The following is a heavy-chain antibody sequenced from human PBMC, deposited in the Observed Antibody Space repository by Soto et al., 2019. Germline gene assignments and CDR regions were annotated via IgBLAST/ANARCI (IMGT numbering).Heavy chain of an antibody. Sequence: SETLSLTCTVSGGSISRYYWSWIRQPPGKGLEWIGYMYNTGSTVYNPSFKSRVTISVDTSKNQFSLKLISVTAADTSVYYCARDLWGYCGTDCYPLDVWGQGTTVTVS. D-gene: IGHD2-21*02. CDR3: ARDLWGYCGTDCYPLDV. CDR2: MYNTGST. CDR1: GGSISRYY. V-gene: IGHV4-59*01. J-gene: IGHJ6*02.